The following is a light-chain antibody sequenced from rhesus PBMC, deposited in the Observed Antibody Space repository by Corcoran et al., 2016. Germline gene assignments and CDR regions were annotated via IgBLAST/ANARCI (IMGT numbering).Light chain of an antibody. CDR1: QSVSSY. Sequence: QVILTQSPATLSLSPGERATLSCRASQSVSSYLAWYQPKPGQAPRLLINGASSRATGIPDRFSGSGSGTDLTLTISSLEPEDVGVYHCYQHSSGYSFGQGTKVEIK. CDR2: GAS. V-gene: IGKV3-10*01. J-gene: IGKJ2*01. CDR3: YQHSSGYS.